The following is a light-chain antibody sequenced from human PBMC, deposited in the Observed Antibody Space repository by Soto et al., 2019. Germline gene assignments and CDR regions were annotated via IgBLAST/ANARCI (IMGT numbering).Light chain of an antibody. Sequence: SSELTQPLSVSVALGQTARITCGGNNIGSKNVHWYQQKPGQAPVLVIYRDYNRPSGIPGRFSGSNSVNTATLSISRAQAGDEADYYCQVWDSSTHVVFGGGTKLTVL. V-gene: IGLV3-9*01. CDR2: RDY. CDR3: QVWDSSTHVV. J-gene: IGLJ2*01. CDR1: NIGSKN.